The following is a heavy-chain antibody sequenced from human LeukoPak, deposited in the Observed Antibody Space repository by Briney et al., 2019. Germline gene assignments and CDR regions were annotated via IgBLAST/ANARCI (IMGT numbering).Heavy chain of an antibody. CDR2: ISGDGGST. D-gene: IGHD1-26*01. CDR1: GFTFDDYA. CDR3: ARDTLRGRYWATRTNFDY. J-gene: IGHJ4*02. V-gene: IGHV3-43*02. Sequence: PGGSLRLSCAASGFTFDDYATHWVRQAPGKGLEWVSLISGDGGSTYYADFVKGRFTISRDNSKNSLYLQMSSLRTEDTALYYCARDTLRGRYWATRTNFDYWGQGTLVTVSS.